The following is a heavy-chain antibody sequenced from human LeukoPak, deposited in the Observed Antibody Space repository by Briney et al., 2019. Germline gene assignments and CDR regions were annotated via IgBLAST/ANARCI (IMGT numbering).Heavy chain of an antibody. V-gene: IGHV7-4-1*02. Sequence: VASVKVSCKASGGTFSSYALNWVRQAPGQGLEWMGWIDTRTGNPTYAQGFTGRFVFSLDTSVSTAYLQISSLKVEDSVVYYCARGGSRGYYRASNFDYWGQGTLVTVSS. CDR3: ARGGSRGYYRASNFDY. D-gene: IGHD6-25*01. CDR1: GGTFSSYA. CDR2: IDTRTGNP. J-gene: IGHJ4*02.